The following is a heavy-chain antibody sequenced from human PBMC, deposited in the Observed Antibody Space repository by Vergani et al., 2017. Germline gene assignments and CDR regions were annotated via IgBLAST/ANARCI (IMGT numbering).Heavy chain of an antibody. CDR3: ATPGYCSSTSCPNYYYYGMDV. V-gene: IGHV1-69-2*01. CDR1: GYTFTDYY. J-gene: IGHJ6*02. Sequence: EVQLVQSGAEVKKPGATVKISCKVSGYTFTDYYMHWVQHAPGKGLEWMGLVDPEDGETIYAEKFQGRVTITADTSTDTAYMELSSRRSEDTAGYYCATPGYCSSTSCPNYYYYGMDVWGQGTTVTVAS. D-gene: IGHD2-2*01. CDR2: VDPEDGET.